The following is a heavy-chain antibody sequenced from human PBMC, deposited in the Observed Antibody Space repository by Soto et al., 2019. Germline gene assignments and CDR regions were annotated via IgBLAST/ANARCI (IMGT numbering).Heavy chain of an antibody. CDR1: GFTFSSYS. CDR2: ISSSSSTI. D-gene: IGHD3-3*01. J-gene: IGHJ3*02. CDR3: TDNFWSGYRTAFDI. V-gene: IGHV3-48*02. Sequence: GSLRLSCAASGFTFSSYSMNWVRQAPGKGLEWVSYISSSSSTIYYADSVKGRFTISRDNAKNSLYLQMNSLRDEDTAVYYCTDNFWSGYRTAFDIWGQGTMVTVSS.